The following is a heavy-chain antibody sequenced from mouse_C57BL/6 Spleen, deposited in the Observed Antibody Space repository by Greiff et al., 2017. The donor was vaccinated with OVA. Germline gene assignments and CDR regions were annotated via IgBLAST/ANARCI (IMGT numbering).Heavy chain of an antibody. V-gene: IGHV5-9-1*02. J-gene: IGHJ2*01. CDR2: ISSGGDYI. Sequence: EVQRVESGEGLVKPGGSLKLSCAASGFTFSSYAMSWVRQTPEKRLEWVAYISSGGDYIYYADTVKGRFTISRDNARNTLYLQMSSLKSEDTAMYYCTRESIEGFFDYWGQGTTLTVSS. CDR1: GFTFSSYA. CDR3: TRESIEGFFDY. D-gene: IGHD2-3*01.